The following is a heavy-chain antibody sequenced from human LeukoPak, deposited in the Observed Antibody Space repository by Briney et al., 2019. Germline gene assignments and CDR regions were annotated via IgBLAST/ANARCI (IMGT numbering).Heavy chain of an antibody. D-gene: IGHD3-22*01. CDR3: ARDAAIFDSRGYYFLW. CDR1: GGTFSGSG. V-gene: IGHV1-69*13. CDR2: IIPIFGTS. Sequence: SVKVSCKASGGTFSGSGISWVRQSPRQGLEWMGGIIPIFGTSNYAQKFQGRVTITADESTSTAYMELTSLRSDDTAIYYCARDAAIFDSRGYYFLWWGQGTLVTVSS. J-gene: IGHJ4*02.